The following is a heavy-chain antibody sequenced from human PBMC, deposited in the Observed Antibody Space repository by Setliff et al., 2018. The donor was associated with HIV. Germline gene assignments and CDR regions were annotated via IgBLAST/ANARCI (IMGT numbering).Heavy chain of an antibody. CDR3: ARGSYRGSGFFVRYFDF. Sequence: LSLTCAVYGESFTSYYWTWIRQAPGKDLEWIGEINHNGGTNYNPSLKSRVTISVDRSKNQFFLRLTSVTAADTAVYYCARGSYRGSGFFVRYFDFWGQGSLVTVSS. CDR2: INHNGGT. CDR1: GESFTSYY. D-gene: IGHD3-3*01. V-gene: IGHV4-34*01. J-gene: IGHJ4*02.